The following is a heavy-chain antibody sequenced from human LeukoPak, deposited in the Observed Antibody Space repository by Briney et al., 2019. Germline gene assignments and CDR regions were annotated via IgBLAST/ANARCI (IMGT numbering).Heavy chain of an antibody. CDR3: ARDETTVTTAIDY. D-gene: IGHD4-11*01. Sequence: GGSLRLSCAVSGFTFSGFWMSWSRQAPGKGLEWVASINSDGSEGYYADVVKGRFTISRDNSKNTLYLQMNSLRAEDTAVYYCARDETTVTTAIDYWGQGTLVTVSS. CDR1: GFTFSGFW. J-gene: IGHJ4*02. CDR2: INSDGSEG. V-gene: IGHV3-7*01.